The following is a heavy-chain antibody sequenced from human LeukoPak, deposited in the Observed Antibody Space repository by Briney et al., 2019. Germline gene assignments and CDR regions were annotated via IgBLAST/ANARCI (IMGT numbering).Heavy chain of an antibody. CDR3: ARDQRQWLVWFDP. Sequence: SETLSLTCTVSGYSISSGYYWGWIRQPPGKGLEWIGSIYHSGSTYYNPSLKSRVTISVDTSKNQFSLKLSSVTAADTAVYYCARDQRQWLVWFDPWGQGTLVTVSS. CDR1: GYSISSGYY. D-gene: IGHD6-19*01. CDR2: IYHSGST. V-gene: IGHV4-38-2*02. J-gene: IGHJ5*02.